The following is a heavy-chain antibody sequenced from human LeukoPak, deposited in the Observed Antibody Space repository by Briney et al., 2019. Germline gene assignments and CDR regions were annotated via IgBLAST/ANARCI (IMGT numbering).Heavy chain of an antibody. CDR1: GGSISSYY. D-gene: IGHD1-14*01. CDR2: IYYSGST. V-gene: IGHV4-59*08. J-gene: IGHJ5*02. CDR3: ARVTSRLGWFDP. Sequence: SETLSLTCTVSGGSISSYYWSWIRQPPGKGLEWIGYIYYSGSTNYNPSLKSRVTISVDTSKNQFSLKLRSVTAADTAAYYCARVTSRLGWFDPWGQGTLVTVSS.